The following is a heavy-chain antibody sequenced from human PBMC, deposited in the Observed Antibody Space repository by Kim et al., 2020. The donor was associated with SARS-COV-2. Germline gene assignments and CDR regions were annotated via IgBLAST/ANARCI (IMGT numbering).Heavy chain of an antibody. CDR2: INHDGSTT. J-gene: IGHJ6*02. Sequence: GGSLRLSCAASGFTFSNYWMSWVRQAPGKGLEWVATINHDGSTTYYVDSVKGRFTISRDSAKNSLFLQMNSLRAEDASVYYCVREDGGSRGRDVWGQGTT. CDR3: VREDGGSRGRDV. D-gene: IGHD6-25*01. CDR1: GFTFSNYW. V-gene: IGHV3-7*01.